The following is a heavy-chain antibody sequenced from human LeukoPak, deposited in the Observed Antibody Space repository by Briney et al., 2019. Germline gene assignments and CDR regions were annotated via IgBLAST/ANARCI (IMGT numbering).Heavy chain of an antibody. J-gene: IGHJ4*02. CDR3: ARVIAARGVREA. CDR2: INPNSGGT. Sequence: GASVKVSCKASGYTFTNFGISWVRQAPGQGLEWMGWINPNSGGTNYAQKFQGRVTMTRDTSISTAYMELSRLRSDDTAVYYCARVIAARGVREAWGQGTLVTVSS. CDR1: GYTFTNFG. V-gene: IGHV1-2*02. D-gene: IGHD6-6*01.